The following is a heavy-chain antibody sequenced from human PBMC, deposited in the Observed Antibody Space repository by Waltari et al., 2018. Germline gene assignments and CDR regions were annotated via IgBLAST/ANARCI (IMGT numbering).Heavy chain of an antibody. V-gene: IGHV3-30*03. CDR3: ASSLSTVTKPFDY. J-gene: IGHJ4*02. CDR2: ISFDGSNK. CDR1: GLTFRSYG. D-gene: IGHD4-17*01. Sequence: QVQLVESGGGVVQPGRSLRLSCDTSGLTFRSYGLPWGRPVQGKGLEWVAVISFDGSNKYYADSVKGRFTISRDNSKNTLYLQMNSLRAEDTAVYYWASSLSTVTKPFDYWGQGTLVTVSS.